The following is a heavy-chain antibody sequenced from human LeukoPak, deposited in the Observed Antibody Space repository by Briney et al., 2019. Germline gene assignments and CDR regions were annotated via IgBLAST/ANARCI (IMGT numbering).Heavy chain of an antibody. V-gene: IGHV1-2*02. J-gene: IGHJ4*02. CDR1: GYTFTGYY. Sequence: ASVKVSCKASGYTFTGYYMHWVRQAPGQGLEWMGWINPNSGGTNYAQKFQGRVTITRDTSISTAYMELSRLISDDTAVYYCARAVNYGSANDYWGQGTLVTVSS. CDR3: ARAVNYGSANDY. D-gene: IGHD3-10*01. CDR2: INPNSGGT.